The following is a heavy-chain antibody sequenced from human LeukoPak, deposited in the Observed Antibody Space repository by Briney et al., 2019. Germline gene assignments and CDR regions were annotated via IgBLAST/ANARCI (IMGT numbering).Heavy chain of an antibody. Sequence: SETLSLTCTVSGGSISSGGYYWSWIRQPPGKGLEWIGYIYHRGSTYYNPSLKSRVTISVDRSKNQFSLKLSSVTAADTAVYYCARAGIAARRDYYFDYWGQGTLVTVSS. CDR1: GGSISSGGYY. D-gene: IGHD6-6*01. J-gene: IGHJ4*02. V-gene: IGHV4-30-2*01. CDR3: ARAGIAARRDYYFDY. CDR2: IYHRGST.